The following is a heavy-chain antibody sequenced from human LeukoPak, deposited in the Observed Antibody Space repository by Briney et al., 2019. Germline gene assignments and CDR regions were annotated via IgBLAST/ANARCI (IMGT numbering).Heavy chain of an antibody. V-gene: IGHV1-46*01. CDR3: ARLSQQTFDI. Sequence: ASVKVSCKSSGYTFTNSYMHWVRQAPGQGLEWMGIINPSGGSTSYAQKFQGRVTMTRDTSTSTVYMELSRLRSDDTAVYYFARLSQQTFDIWGQGTLVTVSS. J-gene: IGHJ3*02. CDR2: INPSGGST. CDR1: GYTFTNSY.